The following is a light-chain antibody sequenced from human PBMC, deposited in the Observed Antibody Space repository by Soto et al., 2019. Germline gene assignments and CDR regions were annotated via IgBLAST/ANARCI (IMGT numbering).Light chain of an antibody. V-gene: IGKV3D-15*01. J-gene: IGKJ1*01. CDR1: QRISTN. CDR3: QNYNNWPAWT. Sequence: EIVMTQSPATLSVSPGESATLSCRASQRISTNLAWYQHKRGQAPRLLIYGASTRATGIPARFSGSGSETEFTLTITRLQSEDFAVYYCQNYNNWPAWTLGQGTKVDIK. CDR2: GAS.